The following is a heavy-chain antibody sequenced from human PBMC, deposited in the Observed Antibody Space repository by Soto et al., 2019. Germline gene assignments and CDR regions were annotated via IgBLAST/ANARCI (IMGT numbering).Heavy chain of an antibody. CDR1: GFTFSSYV. CDR3: ARDRVESGYPEYFQH. Sequence: PGGSLRLSCVASGFTFSSYVIHWVRQAPGKGLEWVALISTDGTEKHYPGSVRGRFTISRDNSKNTLYLQMNSLRAEDTAVYYCARDRVESGYPEYFQHWGQGTLVTVSS. CDR2: ISTDGTEK. D-gene: IGHD3-22*01. V-gene: IGHV3-30*14. J-gene: IGHJ1*01.